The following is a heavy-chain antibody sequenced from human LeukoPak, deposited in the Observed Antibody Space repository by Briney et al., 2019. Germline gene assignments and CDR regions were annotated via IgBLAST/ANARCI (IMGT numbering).Heavy chain of an antibody. Sequence: GLEWIGYLYYSGSTNYNPSLKSRVTTSVDTSKNQFSLKLSSVTAADTAVYYCARGSTRPDYWGQGTLVTVSS. J-gene: IGHJ4*02. D-gene: IGHD1-26*01. CDR2: LYYSGST. CDR3: ARGSTRPDY. V-gene: IGHV4-59*01.